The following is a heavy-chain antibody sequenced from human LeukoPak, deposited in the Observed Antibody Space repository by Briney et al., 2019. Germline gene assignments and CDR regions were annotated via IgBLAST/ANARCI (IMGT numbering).Heavy chain of an antibody. Sequence: ASETLSLTCTVSGDSISSGDYYWSWLRQPPGRGLAWNGNIFYSDSIYYNRWPKSRLAISVDTYKTQFSLKLSSVTAADTALYYCARGGGAVIAAPRAFDIWGQGTMVTVSS. CDR2: IFYSDSI. CDR1: GDSISSGDYY. CDR3: ARGGGAVIAAPRAFDI. V-gene: IGHV4-30-4*08. D-gene: IGHD6-6*01. J-gene: IGHJ3*02.